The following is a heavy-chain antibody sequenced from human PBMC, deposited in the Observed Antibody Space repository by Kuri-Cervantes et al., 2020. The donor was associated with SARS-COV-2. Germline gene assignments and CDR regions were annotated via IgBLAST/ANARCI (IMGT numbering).Heavy chain of an antibody. V-gene: IGHV3-11*06. CDR1: GFTFSDYY. CDR3: VRDGDHWNFDY. D-gene: IGHD1-1*01. J-gene: IGHJ4*02. CDR2: ISSSSSYT. Sequence: LSLTCAASGFTFSDYYMSWIRQAPGKGLEWVSYISSSSSYTNNADSVKGRFTLSRDNAKNVLFLQMNSLRAEDTAVYYCVRDGDHWNFDYWGQGTLVTVSS.